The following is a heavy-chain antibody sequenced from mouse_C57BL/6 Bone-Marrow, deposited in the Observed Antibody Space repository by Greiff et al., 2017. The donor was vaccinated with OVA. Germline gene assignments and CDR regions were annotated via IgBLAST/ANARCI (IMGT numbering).Heavy chain of an antibody. CDR3: ARRGTSRYFDV. D-gene: IGHD3-3*01. CDR1: GYTFTSYG. J-gene: IGHJ1*03. CDR2: IYPRSGNT. V-gene: IGHV1-81*01. Sequence: QVQLKESGAELARPGASVKLSCKASGYTFTSYGISWVKQRTGQGLEWIGEIYPRSGNTYYNEKFKGKATLTADKSSSTAYMELRSLTSEDSAVYFCARRGTSRYFDVWGTGTTVTVSS.